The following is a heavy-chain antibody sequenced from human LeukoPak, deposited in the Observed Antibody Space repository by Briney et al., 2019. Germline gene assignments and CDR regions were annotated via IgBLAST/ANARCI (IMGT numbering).Heavy chain of an antibody. Sequence: GGSLRLSCAASGFTSSSFEMNWVRQAPGKGLEWVSHIGSSGDTIFYADSMKGRFTISRGNAKNSLYLQMNSLRAEDTAVYYCARNGNYDILTGYYTNSHFDYWGQGTLVTVSS. D-gene: IGHD3-9*01. CDR3: ARNGNYDILTGYYTNSHFDY. CDR2: IGSSGDTI. V-gene: IGHV3-48*03. CDR1: GFTSSSFE. J-gene: IGHJ4*02.